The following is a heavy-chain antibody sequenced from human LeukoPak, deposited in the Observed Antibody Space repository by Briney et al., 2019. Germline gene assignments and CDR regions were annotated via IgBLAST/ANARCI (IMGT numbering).Heavy chain of an antibody. Sequence: GRSLRLSCAASGFTFSSYGMHWVRQAPGKGLEWVAVISYDGSNKYYADSVKGRFTISRDNSKNTLYLQMNSLRAEDTAVYNCAKTLLVRGGAFDIWGQGTMVTVSS. D-gene: IGHD4-23*01. CDR3: AKTLLVRGGAFDI. J-gene: IGHJ3*02. CDR1: GFTFSSYG. V-gene: IGHV3-30*18. CDR2: ISYDGSNK.